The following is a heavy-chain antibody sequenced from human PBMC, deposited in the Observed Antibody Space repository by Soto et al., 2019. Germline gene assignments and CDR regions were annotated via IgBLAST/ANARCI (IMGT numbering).Heavy chain of an antibody. J-gene: IGHJ5*02. D-gene: IGHD4-17*01. V-gene: IGHV4-30-2*01. CDR3: ARVVYISPHYGGNSWFDP. CDR1: GGSISSGGYS. CDR2: IYHSGST. Sequence: QLQLQESGSGLVKPSQTLSLTCAVSGGSISSGGYSWSWIRRPPGKGLEWIGYIYHSGSTYYNPSLKSRVTISVDRSKNQFSLKLSSVTAADTAVYYCARVVYISPHYGGNSWFDPWGQGTLVTVSS.